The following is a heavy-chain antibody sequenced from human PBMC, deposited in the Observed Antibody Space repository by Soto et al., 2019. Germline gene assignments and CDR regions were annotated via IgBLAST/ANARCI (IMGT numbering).Heavy chain of an antibody. CDR2: ISSSSSYI. CDR1: GFTFSSYS. CDR3: ARDGGISNFDY. V-gene: IGHV3-21*01. D-gene: IGHD3-16*01. Sequence: EVQLVESGGGLVKPGGSLRLFCAASGFTFSSYSMNWVRQAPGKGLEWVSSISSSSSYIYYADSVKGRFTISRDNAKNSLYLQMNSLRAEDTAVYYCARDGGISNFDYWGQGTLVTVSS. J-gene: IGHJ4*02.